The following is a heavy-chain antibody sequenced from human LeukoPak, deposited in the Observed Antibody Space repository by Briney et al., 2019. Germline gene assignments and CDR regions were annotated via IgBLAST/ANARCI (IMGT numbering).Heavy chain of an antibody. D-gene: IGHD7-27*01. V-gene: IGHV3-13*04. J-gene: IGHJ5*02. CDR3: VRGGVWGLSSNWLEA. Sequence: GGSLRLSCEASGFTFSRHDMHWVRQAAGKGLEWVSGFIPAGDRYYAESVKGRFTISRENAKSSLYLEMNSLRVGGTAVYYCVRGGVWGLSSNWLEAWGQGTLVIVSS. CDR1: GFTFSRHD. CDR2: FIPAGDR.